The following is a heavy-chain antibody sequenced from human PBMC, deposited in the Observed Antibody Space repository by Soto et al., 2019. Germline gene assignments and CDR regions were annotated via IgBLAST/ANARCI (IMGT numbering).Heavy chain of an antibody. D-gene: IGHD3-10*01. CDR2: IKSKTDGGTT. CDR3: TTLGGILWFGELYYFDY. Sequence: PGWSLRLSCASSVFTYINAWMRWVRQAPGKGLEWVGRIKSKTDGGTTDYAAPVKGRFTISRDDSKNTLYLQMNSLKTEDTAVYYCTTLGGILWFGELYYFDYWGQGTLVTVSS. CDR1: VFTYINAW. V-gene: IGHV3-15*01. J-gene: IGHJ4*02.